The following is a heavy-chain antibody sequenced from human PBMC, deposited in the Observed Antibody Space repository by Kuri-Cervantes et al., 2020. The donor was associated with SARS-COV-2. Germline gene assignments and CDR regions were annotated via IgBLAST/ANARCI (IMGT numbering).Heavy chain of an antibody. CDR1: GYTFTSYG. V-gene: IGHV1-2*02. D-gene: IGHD1-1*01. CDR3: TRAAQLEPPDYYYYYMDV. Sequence: ASVKVSCKASGYTFTSYGISWVRQAPGQGLEWMGWINPNSGGTNYAQKFQGRVTMTRDTSISTAYMELSRLRSDDTAVYYCTRAAQLEPPDYYYYYMDVWGKGTTVTVSS. CDR2: INPNSGGT. J-gene: IGHJ6*03.